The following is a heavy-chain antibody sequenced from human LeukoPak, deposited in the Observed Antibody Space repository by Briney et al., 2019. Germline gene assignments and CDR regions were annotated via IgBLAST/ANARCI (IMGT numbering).Heavy chain of an antibody. J-gene: IGHJ5*02. CDR2: ISWNSGSI. V-gene: IGHV3-9*01. D-gene: IGHD3-3*01. Sequence: GGSLRLSCAASGFTFDDYAMHWVQQAPGKGLEWVSGISWNSGSIGYADSVKGRFTISRDNAKNSLYLQMNSLRAEDTAVYYCARASMSYYDFWSGYYEFDPWGQGTLVTVSS. CDR3: ARASMSYYDFWSGYYEFDP. CDR1: GFTFDDYA.